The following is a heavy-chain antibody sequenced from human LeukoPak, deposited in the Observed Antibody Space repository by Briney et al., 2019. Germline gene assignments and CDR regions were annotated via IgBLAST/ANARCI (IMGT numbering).Heavy chain of an antibody. J-gene: IGHJ5*02. D-gene: IGHD5-24*01. CDR2: IHYSGST. V-gene: IGHV4-59*08. CDR1: GGSISPYY. CDR3: ARHRGVGDGFNYWFDP. Sequence: SETLSLTCTISGGSISPYYWSWIRQPPGKGLEWTGYIHYSGSTNYNPSLTSRVIISVDMSTKQTSLKLNSLTAADTAVYYCARHRGVGDGFNYWFDPWGQGTLVTVSS.